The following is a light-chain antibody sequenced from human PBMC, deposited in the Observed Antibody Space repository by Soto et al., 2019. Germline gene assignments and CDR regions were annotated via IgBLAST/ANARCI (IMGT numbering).Light chain of an antibody. CDR1: QNIRSW. CDR2: KAS. V-gene: IGKV1-5*03. J-gene: IGKJ3*01. CDR3: QQYDRYSLS. Sequence: DIQMTQSPSTLSASVGDRVSITCRASQNIRSWLAWYQHKPGKAPKLLIYKASTLDSGVPSRFSGSGSGTDFTPTISSLQPDDFATYYCQQYDRYSLSFGPGTKVEIK.